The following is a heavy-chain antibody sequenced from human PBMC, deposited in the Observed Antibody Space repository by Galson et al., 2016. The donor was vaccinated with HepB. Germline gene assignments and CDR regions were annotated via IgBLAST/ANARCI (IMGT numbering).Heavy chain of an antibody. Sequence: SLRLSCAASGFSFSNSGMSWVRQAPGRGLEWVSGITRGGGTKHYADFVKGRFTISRDNSKNTLYLYMNNLTAGDTAIYYCGNHRGFDYWGQGALVTVSS. CDR2: ITRGGGTK. V-gene: IGHV3-23*01. CDR3: GNHRGFDY. CDR1: GFSFSNSG. J-gene: IGHJ4*02. D-gene: IGHD3-10*01.